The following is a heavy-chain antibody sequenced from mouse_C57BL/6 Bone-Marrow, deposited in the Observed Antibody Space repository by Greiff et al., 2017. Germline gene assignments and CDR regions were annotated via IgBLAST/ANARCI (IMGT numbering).Heavy chain of an antibody. J-gene: IGHJ4*01. Sequence: QVQLQQPGTELVKPGASVKLSCTASGYTFTSYWMHWVQQRPGQGLEWIGNINPSNGGTNYNENVKSKATMTVDKSTSTAYMLLSSLTSEDSAVYFCASLRAMDYWGQGTSVTVSS. V-gene: IGHV1-53*01. CDR1: GYTFTSYW. CDR2: INPSNGGT. CDR3: ASLRAMDY. D-gene: IGHD1-1*01.